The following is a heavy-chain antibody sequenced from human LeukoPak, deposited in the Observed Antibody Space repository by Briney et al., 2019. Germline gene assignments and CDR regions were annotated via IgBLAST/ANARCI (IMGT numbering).Heavy chain of an antibody. CDR1: GFIFSGSE. V-gene: IGHV3-73*01. CDR2: IRNKANSYAT. CDR3: AKGKAEYCSGGSCYVDY. J-gene: IGHJ4*02. Sequence: QTGGSLKLSCAASGFIFSGSEMHWVRQASGQGLEWVGRIRNKANSYATTYGESVKGRFTISRDDSKNMAYLQMNSLRAEDTAVYYCAKGKAEYCSGGSCYVDYWGQGTLVTVSS. D-gene: IGHD2-15*01.